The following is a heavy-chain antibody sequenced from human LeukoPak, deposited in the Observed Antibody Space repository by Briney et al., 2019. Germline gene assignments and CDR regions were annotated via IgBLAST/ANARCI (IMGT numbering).Heavy chain of an antibody. Sequence: SETLSLTCTVSGGSTSSYYWSWIRQPPGKGLEWIGYIYYSGSTNYNPSLKSRVTISVDTSKNQFSLKLSSVTAADTAVYYCARSSGSHSYYYYYGMDVWGQGTTVTVSS. CDR3: ARSSGSHSYYYYYGMDV. V-gene: IGHV4-59*01. CDR2: IYYSGST. D-gene: IGHD1-26*01. CDR1: GGSTSSYY. J-gene: IGHJ6*02.